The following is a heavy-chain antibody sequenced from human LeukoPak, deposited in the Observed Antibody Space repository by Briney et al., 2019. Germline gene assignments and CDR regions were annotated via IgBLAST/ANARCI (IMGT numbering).Heavy chain of an antibody. V-gene: IGHV1-69*05. CDR2: IIPIFGTA. J-gene: IGHJ5*02. CDR1: GGTFSSYA. Sequence: SVKVSCKASGGTFSSYAISWVRQAPGQGLEWMGGIIPIFGTANYAQKFQGRVTITTDESTSTAYMELSSLRSEDTAVYYCARQGCVEMATIGWFDPWGQGTLVTVSS. D-gene: IGHD5-24*01. CDR3: ARQGCVEMATIGWFDP.